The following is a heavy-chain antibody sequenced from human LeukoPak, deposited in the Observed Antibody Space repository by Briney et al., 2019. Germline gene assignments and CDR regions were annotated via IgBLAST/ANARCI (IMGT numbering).Heavy chain of an antibody. J-gene: IGHJ4*02. D-gene: IGHD5-24*01. CDR1: GGSMSNYY. Sequence: SETLSLTSTVSGGSMSNYYWSWIRQPPGKGLEWIGYIYYSGSTNYNPSLKSRVTISVDTSKKQFSLKLSSVTAADTAVYYCARRGLDGYNRRYFDYWGQGTLVTVSS. V-gene: IGHV4-59*08. CDR2: IYYSGST. CDR3: ARRGLDGYNRRYFDY.